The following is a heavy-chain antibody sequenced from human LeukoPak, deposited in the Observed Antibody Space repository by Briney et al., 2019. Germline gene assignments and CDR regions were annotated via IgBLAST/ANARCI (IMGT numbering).Heavy chain of an antibody. V-gene: IGHV4-4*07. D-gene: IGHD2-15*01. Sequence: PSETLSLTGTVSGGSINNYYWSWIRQHAGKGLEWIGRIYTRGSTNYNPSLKSRVTMSVDTSKNQFSLKLSSVTAADTAVYYCARGRYCSADICSGGDAFDIWGQGTMVSVSS. CDR3: ARGRYCSADICSGGDAFDI. J-gene: IGHJ3*02. CDR2: IYTRGST. CDR1: GGSINNYY.